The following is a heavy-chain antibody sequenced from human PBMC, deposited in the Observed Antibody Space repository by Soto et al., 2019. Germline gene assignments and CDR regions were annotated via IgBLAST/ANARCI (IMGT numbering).Heavy chain of an antibody. J-gene: IGHJ4*02. D-gene: IGHD6-19*01. CDR3: ARQSYSSGWPRGRELDY. CDR2: ISADNGNT. V-gene: IGHV1-18*01. CDR1: GYTFTSYG. Sequence: QVQLVQSGAEVKNPGASVKVSCKASGYTFTSYGISWVRQAPGQGFEWMGRISADNGNTNSAQKFQGRVSMTRDTSTSTAYMELRSLRSDDTAVYYCARQSYSSGWPRGRELDYWGQGTLVTVSS.